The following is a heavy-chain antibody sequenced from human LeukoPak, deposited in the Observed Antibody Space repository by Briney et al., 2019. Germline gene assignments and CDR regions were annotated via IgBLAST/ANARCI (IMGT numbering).Heavy chain of an antibody. D-gene: IGHD6-19*01. CDR2: ISSSSTI. J-gene: IGHJ4*02. Sequence: PGGSLRLSCAASGFTFSSYSMNWVRQAPGKGLEWVSYISSSSTIYYADSVKGRFTISRDNSENTVYLQMNSLRVEDTALYYCAKDIDWLAFEDWGQGTLVTVSS. CDR3: AKDIDWLAFED. CDR1: GFTFSSYS. V-gene: IGHV3-48*01.